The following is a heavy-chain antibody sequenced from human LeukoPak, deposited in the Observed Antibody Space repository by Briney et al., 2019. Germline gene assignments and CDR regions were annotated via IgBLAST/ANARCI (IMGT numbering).Heavy chain of an antibody. D-gene: IGHD6-19*01. CDR1: GYSFTSYW. V-gene: IGHV5-51*01. J-gene: IGHJ4*02. Sequence: GESLKISCKGSGYSFTSYWIGWVRQMPGKGLEWMGIIYPGDSDTRYSPSFQGQVTISADKSISTAYLQWSSLKASDTAMYYCAGQDSSGWSPYYFDYWGQGTLVTVSS. CDR3: AGQDSSGWSPYYFDY. CDR2: IYPGDSDT.